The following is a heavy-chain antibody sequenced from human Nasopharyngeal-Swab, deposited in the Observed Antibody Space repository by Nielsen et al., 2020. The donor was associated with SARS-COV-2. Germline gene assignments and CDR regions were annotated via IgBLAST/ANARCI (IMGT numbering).Heavy chain of an antibody. CDR1: GFTFSEYT. D-gene: IGHD3-10*01. Sequence: GGSLTLSCAASGFTFSEYTMGWIRHAPGKGLEYISSVSGSYSGIYYADSLEGRLTISRDNAKNSLYLQMNSLTAEDTAVYYCARAVELWSNPSYFDSWGQGTLVTVSS. J-gene: IGHJ4*02. CDR3: ARAVELWSNPSYFDS. V-gene: IGHV3-11*01. CDR2: VSGSYSGI.